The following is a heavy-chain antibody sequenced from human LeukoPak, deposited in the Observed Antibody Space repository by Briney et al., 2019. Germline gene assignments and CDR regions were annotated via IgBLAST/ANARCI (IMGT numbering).Heavy chain of an antibody. Sequence: ASVNVSCKASGYTFTNYYMHWVRRAPGQGLEWMGMIHPSGGSASDAQKFQGRVTMNRDTSTSTLYMELSSLRSEDTAVYYCARAQETTVTYYFDYWGQGTLVTVSS. D-gene: IGHD4-17*01. CDR2: IHPSGGSA. V-gene: IGHV1-46*01. CDR3: ARAQETTVTYYFDY. CDR1: GYTFTNYY. J-gene: IGHJ4*02.